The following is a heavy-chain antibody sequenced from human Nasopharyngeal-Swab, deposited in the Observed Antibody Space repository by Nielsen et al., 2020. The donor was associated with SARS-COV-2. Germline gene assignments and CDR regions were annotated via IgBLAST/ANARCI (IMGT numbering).Heavy chain of an antibody. CDR3: ARGEYYDSSGYYYFDY. J-gene: IGHJ4*02. Sequence: SETLSLTCTVSGGSISSYYWSWIRQPPGKGLEWIGYIYYSGSTNYNPSLKSRVTISVDTSKNQFSLKLSPVTAADTAVYYCARGEYYDSSGYYYFDYWGQGTLVTVSS. CDR1: GGSISSYY. CDR2: IYYSGST. V-gene: IGHV4-59*01. D-gene: IGHD3-22*01.